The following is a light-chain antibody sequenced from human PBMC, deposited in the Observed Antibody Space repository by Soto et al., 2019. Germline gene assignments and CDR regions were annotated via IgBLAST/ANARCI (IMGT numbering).Light chain of an antibody. Sequence: QSVLTQPASVSGSPGQSITISCTGTSSDVRGYNYVSWYQQHPGKAPKLMIYEVSNRPSGVSNRFSGSKSGNTASLTISGLQAEDEADYYCSSYTSSSTLVVFGTGTKLTVL. J-gene: IGLJ1*01. CDR2: EVS. CDR1: SSDVRGYNY. V-gene: IGLV2-14*01. CDR3: SSYTSSSTLVV.